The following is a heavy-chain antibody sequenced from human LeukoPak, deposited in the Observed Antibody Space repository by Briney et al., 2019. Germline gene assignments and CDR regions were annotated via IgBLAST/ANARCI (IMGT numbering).Heavy chain of an antibody. CDR1: GFTFSSYS. CDR3: ARDRPRYCSGGSCYLNPGLFDY. J-gene: IGHJ4*02. CDR2: ISSSSSTI. D-gene: IGHD2-15*01. Sequence: GGSLRLSCAASGFTFSSYSMNWVRQAPGKGLEWVSYISSSSSTIYYADSVKGRFTISRDNAKNSLYLQMNSLRDEDTAVYYCARDRPRYCSGGSCYLNPGLFDYWGQGTLVTVSS. V-gene: IGHV3-48*02.